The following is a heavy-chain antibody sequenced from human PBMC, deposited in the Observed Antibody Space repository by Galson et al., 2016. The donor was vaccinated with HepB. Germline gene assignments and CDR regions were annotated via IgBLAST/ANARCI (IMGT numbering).Heavy chain of an antibody. V-gene: IGHV6-1*01. Sequence: CAISGDSVSRTGAAWNWIRLSPSRGLEWLGRTYYWSEFSNEYAVSVESRITFNPDTSKNEVTLLLSSVTPEDTAMYYCARGRDNAFDIWGQGTMITVSS. CDR2: TYYWSEFSN. J-gene: IGHJ3*02. CDR1: GDSVSRTGAA. CDR3: ARGRDNAFDI.